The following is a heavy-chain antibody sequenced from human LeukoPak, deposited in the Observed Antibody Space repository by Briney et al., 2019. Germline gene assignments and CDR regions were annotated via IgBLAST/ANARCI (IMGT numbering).Heavy chain of an antibody. CDR2: IYTSGST. J-gene: IGHJ4*02. CDR3: ARDPAAGTYFDY. CDR1: GGSISSYY. Sequence: SETLSLTCTVSGGSISSYYWSWIRQPAGKGLDWIGRIYTSGSTNYNLSLKSRVTMSVDTSKNQFSLKLSSVTAADTAVYYCARDPAAGTYFDYWGQGTLVTVSS. V-gene: IGHV4-4*07. D-gene: IGHD6-13*01.